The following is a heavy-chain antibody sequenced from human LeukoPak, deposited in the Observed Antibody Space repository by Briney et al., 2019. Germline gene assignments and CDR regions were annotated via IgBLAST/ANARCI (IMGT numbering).Heavy chain of an antibody. Sequence: GGSLRLSCAASGFTFSSYAMSWVRQAPGKGLEWVSAISGSSMSTYYADPVKGRLNVSRDDSKNMLYLQMNSLTVEDTAVYYCVLDIARDMIRGFAFFDYWGHGTLVTVSS. J-gene: IGHJ4*01. CDR3: VLDIARDMIRGFAFFDY. CDR1: GFTFSSYA. CDR2: ISGSSMST. D-gene: IGHD3-10*01. V-gene: IGHV3-23*01.